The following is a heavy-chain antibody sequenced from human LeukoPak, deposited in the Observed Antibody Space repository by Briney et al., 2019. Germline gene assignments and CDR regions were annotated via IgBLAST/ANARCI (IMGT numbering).Heavy chain of an antibody. CDR3: ALRGKYYFDY. J-gene: IGHJ4*02. CDR2: ISYDGSNK. CDR1: GFTFSSYA. Sequence: GGSLRLSCAASGFTFSSYAMHWVRQAPGKGLEWVAVISYDGSNKYYADSVKGRFTISRDNSKNTLYLQLNSLRAEDTALYYCALRGKYYFDYWGQGTLVTVSS. V-gene: IGHV3-30*04.